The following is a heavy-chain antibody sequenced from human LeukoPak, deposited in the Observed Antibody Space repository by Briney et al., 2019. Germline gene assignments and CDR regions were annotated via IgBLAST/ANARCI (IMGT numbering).Heavy chain of an antibody. CDR1: GGSISSSSYY. V-gene: IGHV4-39*07. D-gene: IGHD6-13*01. Sequence: SETLSLTCTVSGGSISSSSYYWGWIRQPPGKGLEWIGSIYYSGNTYYNPSLKSRVTISVDTSKNQFSLKLSSVTAADTAVYYCAGEADSSSWYRNYYYYYMDVWGKGTTVTVSS. CDR2: IYYSGNT. J-gene: IGHJ6*03. CDR3: AGEADSSSWYRNYYYYYMDV.